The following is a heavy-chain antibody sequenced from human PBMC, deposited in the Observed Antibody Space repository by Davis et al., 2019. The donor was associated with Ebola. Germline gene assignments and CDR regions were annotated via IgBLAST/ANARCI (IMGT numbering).Heavy chain of an antibody. V-gene: IGHV4-34*01. J-gene: IGHJ6*02. Sequence: SETLSLTCAVYGGSFSGYYWSWIRQPPGKGLEWIGEINHSGSTNYNPSLKSRVTISVDTSKNQFSLKLSSVTAADTAVYYCARDRGGYSSSWDYYYGMDVWGQGTTVTVSS. CDR1: GGSFSGYY. D-gene: IGHD6-13*01. CDR2: INHSGST. CDR3: ARDRGGYSSSWDYYYGMDV.